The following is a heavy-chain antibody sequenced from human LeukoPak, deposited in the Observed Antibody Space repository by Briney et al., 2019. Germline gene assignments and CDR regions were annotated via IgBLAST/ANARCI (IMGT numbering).Heavy chain of an antibody. CDR2: IYHGGST. V-gene: IGHV4-38-2*02. CDR1: GYSISSGYY. D-gene: IGHD3-16*01. Sequence: SETLSLTCTVSGYSISSGYYWGWIRQPPGKGLEWIGSIYHGGSTYYNPSLKSRVTISVDTSKNQFSLKLSSVTAADTAVYYCARVARGPTGGAVDYWGQGTLVTVSS. J-gene: IGHJ4*02. CDR3: ARVARGPTGGAVDY.